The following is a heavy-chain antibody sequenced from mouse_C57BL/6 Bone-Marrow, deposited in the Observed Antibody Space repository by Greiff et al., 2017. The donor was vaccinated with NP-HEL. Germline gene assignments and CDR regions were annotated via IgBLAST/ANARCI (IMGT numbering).Heavy chain of an antibody. V-gene: IGHV1-50*01. CDR1: GYTFTSYW. D-gene: IGHD3-2*02. Sequence: QVHVKQPGAELVKPGASVKLSCKASGYTFTSYWMQWVKQRPGQGLEWIGEIDPSDSYTNYNQKFKGKATLTVDTSSSTAYMQLSSLTSEDSAVYYCGGTDSSGYEAMDYWGQGTSVTVSS. CDR2: IDPSDSYT. J-gene: IGHJ4*01. CDR3: GGTDSSGYEAMDY.